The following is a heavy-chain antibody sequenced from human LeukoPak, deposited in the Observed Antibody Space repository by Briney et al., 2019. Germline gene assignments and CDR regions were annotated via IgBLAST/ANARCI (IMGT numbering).Heavy chain of an antibody. D-gene: IGHD3-10*01. CDR3: ARGNLYYYGSGSFYYFDY. CDR2: IYHSGST. CDR1: GASISSSNW. Sequence: PSETLSLTCAVSGASISSSNWWSWVRQPPGKGLEWIGEIYHSGSTNYNPSLKSRVTISVDKSKNQFSLKLSSVTVADTAVYYCARGNLYYYGSGSFYYFDYWGQRTLVTVSS. V-gene: IGHV4-4*02. J-gene: IGHJ4*02.